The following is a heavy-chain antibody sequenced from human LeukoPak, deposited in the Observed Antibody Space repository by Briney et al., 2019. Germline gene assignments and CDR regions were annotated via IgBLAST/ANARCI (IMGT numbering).Heavy chain of an antibody. Sequence: ASVKVSCKASGYTFTSYAMHWVRQAPGQRLEWMGWINAGNGNTKYSQKFQGRVTITRDTSASTAYMELSSPRSEDTAVYYCARDLTYYYGSGSLTGGDYWGQGTLVTVSS. D-gene: IGHD3-10*01. J-gene: IGHJ4*02. CDR1: GYTFTSYA. CDR2: INAGNGNT. V-gene: IGHV1-3*01. CDR3: ARDLTYYYGSGSLTGGDY.